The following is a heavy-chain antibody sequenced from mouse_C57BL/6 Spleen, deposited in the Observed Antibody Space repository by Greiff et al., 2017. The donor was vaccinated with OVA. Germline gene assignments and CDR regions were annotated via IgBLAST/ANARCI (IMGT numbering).Heavy chain of an antibody. CDR3: ARKGFIVTTYYFDY. D-gene: IGHD2-12*01. Sequence: QVQLQQPGAELVKPGASVKLSCKASGYTFTSYWMQWVKQRPGQGLEWIGEIDPSDSYTNYNQKFKGKSTLTVDTSSSTAYMQRSSLTSEDSAVYYCARKGFIVTTYYFDYWGQGTTLTVSS. CDR2: IDPSDSYT. J-gene: IGHJ2*01. V-gene: IGHV1-50*01. CDR1: GYTFTSYW.